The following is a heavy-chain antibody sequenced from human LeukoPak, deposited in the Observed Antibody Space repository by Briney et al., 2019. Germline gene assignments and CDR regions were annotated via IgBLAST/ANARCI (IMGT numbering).Heavy chain of an antibody. CDR2: IYYSGST. CDR1: GGSFSGYY. CDR3: ARGRWSGPDAFDI. Sequence: SETLSLTCAVYGGSFSGYYWSWIRQPPGKGLEWIGYIYYSGSTNYNPSLKSRVTISVDTSKNQFSLKLSSVTAADTAVYYCARGRWSGPDAFDIWGQGTMVTVSS. J-gene: IGHJ3*02. D-gene: IGHD3-3*01. V-gene: IGHV4-59*01.